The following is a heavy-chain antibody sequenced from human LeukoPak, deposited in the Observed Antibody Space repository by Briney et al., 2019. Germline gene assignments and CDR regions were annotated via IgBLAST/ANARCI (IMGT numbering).Heavy chain of an antibody. D-gene: IGHD3-3*02. CDR3: AKGVGFLEWLLKH. CDR1: GFAFSSYA. V-gene: IGHV3-23*01. CDR2: ISGSGGST. J-gene: IGHJ1*01. Sequence: GGSLRLSCAASGFAFSSYAMSWVRQAPGKGLEWVSAISGSGGSTYYADSVKGRFTISRDNSKNTLYLQMNSLRAEDTAVYYCAKGVGFLEWLLKHWGQGTLVTVSS.